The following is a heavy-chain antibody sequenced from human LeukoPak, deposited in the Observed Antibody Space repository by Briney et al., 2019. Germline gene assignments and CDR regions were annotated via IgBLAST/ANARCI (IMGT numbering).Heavy chain of an antibody. D-gene: IGHD3-16*02. Sequence: ASVKVSCKASGYTFTSYGISWVRQAPGQGLEWMGWISAYNGNTNYAQKLQGRVTMTTDTSTSTAYMELRSLRPDDTAVYYCARDSGLYDYVWGSYRSDYWGQGTLVTVSS. CDR1: GYTFTSYG. CDR2: ISAYNGNT. J-gene: IGHJ4*02. CDR3: ARDSGLYDYVWGSYRSDY. V-gene: IGHV1-18*01.